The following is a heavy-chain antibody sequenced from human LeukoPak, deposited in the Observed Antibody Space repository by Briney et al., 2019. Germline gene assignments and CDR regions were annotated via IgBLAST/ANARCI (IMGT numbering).Heavy chain of an antibody. J-gene: IGHJ4*02. CDR2: ISAYNGNT. V-gene: IGHV1-18*01. CDR3: ARSTMAYCPDY. CDR1: GYTFTSYD. Sequence: ASVKVSCKASGYTFTSYDINWVRQAPGQGLEWMGWISAYNGNTNYAQKLQGRVTMTTDTSTSTAYMELRSLRSDDTAVYYCARSTMAYCPDYWGQGTLVTVSS. D-gene: IGHD3-10*01.